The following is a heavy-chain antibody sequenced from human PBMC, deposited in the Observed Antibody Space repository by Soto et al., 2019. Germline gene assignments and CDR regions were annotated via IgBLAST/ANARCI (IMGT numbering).Heavy chain of an antibody. Sequence: GASVKVSFKASGYTFTGYYMHWLRQAPGQGLEWMGWINPNSGCTNYAQKFQGRVTMTRDTSISTAYMELSRLRSDDTAVYYCASTGYDFWSGYFTGDYYGMDVWGQGTTVTVSS. J-gene: IGHJ6*02. V-gene: IGHV1-2*02. D-gene: IGHD3-3*01. CDR3: ASTGYDFWSGYFTGDYYGMDV. CDR2: INPNSGCT. CDR1: GYTFTGYY.